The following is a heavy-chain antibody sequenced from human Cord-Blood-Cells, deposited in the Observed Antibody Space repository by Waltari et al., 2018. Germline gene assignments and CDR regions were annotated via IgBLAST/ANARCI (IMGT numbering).Heavy chain of an antibody. J-gene: IGHJ4*02. Sequence: VQLQESGPGLVKPSETLSLTCAVSGYSISSGYYWVRQAPGKGLVWVSRINSDGSSTSEADSGKGRFTISRDNAKNTLYLQMNSLRAEDMAVYYCAREESSGSYDYWGQGTLVTVSS. CDR1: GYSISSG. CDR2: INSDGSST. CDR3: AREESSGSYDY. D-gene: IGHD3-10*01. V-gene: IGHV3-74*01.